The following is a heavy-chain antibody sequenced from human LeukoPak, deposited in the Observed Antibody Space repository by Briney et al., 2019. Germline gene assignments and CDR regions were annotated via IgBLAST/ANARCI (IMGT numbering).Heavy chain of an antibody. CDR2: IKQDGSEK. V-gene: IGHV3-7*01. Sequence: PGGSLRLSCAASGFTFSSYWMSWVRQAPGKGLEWVANIKQDGSEKYYVDSVKGRFTISRDNSKNTLYLQMNSLIAEDTAVYYCAIHDYGDQLRGFDYWGQGTLVTVSS. CDR3: AIHDYGDQLRGFDY. J-gene: IGHJ4*02. D-gene: IGHD4-17*01. CDR1: GFTFSSYW.